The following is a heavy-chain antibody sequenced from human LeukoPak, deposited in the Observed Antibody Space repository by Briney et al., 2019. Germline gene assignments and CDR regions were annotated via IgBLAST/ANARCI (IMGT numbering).Heavy chain of an antibody. D-gene: IGHD6-13*01. CDR3: ARGGSSWSLVVDY. CDR2: IYHSGST. J-gene: IGHJ4*02. V-gene: IGHV4-38-2*02. Sequence: PSETLSLTCTVSGYSISSGYYWGWIRPPPGKGLEWIGSIYHSGSTYYNPSLKSRVTISVDTSKNQFSLKLSSVTAADTAVYYCARGGSSWSLVVDYWGQGILVTVSS. CDR1: GYSISSGYY.